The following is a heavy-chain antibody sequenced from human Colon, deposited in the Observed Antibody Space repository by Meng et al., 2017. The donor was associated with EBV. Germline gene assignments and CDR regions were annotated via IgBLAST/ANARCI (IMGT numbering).Heavy chain of an antibody. CDR2: IYHCGST. D-gene: IGHD7-27*01. J-gene: IGHJ4*02. Sequence: QVRVAGSCPGLVKPSLTRSVTCAVFGGYICSFYRWTSGRQSAGKGLDWNGDIYHCGSTNYNPSLKTRVTISVDKSKNQFSVTVTYVAAADTAVYYCAWGGFYSLDCWGQRTLVTVSS. V-gene: IGHV4-4*02. CDR3: AWGGFYSLDC. CDR1: GGYICSFYR.